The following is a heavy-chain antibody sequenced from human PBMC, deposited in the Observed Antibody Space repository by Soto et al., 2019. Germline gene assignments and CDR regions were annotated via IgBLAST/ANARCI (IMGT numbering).Heavy chain of an antibody. Sequence: GGSLRLSCAASGFTFSSYEMNWVRQAPGKGLEWVSYISSSGSTIYYADSVKGRFTISRDNAKNSLYLQMNSLRAEDTAVYYCAREKGAAMVSSVIWYYYYGMDVWGHGTTVTVSS. CDR3: AREKGAAMVSSVIWYYYYGMDV. CDR2: ISSSGSTI. V-gene: IGHV3-48*03. D-gene: IGHD5-18*01. J-gene: IGHJ6*02. CDR1: GFTFSSYE.